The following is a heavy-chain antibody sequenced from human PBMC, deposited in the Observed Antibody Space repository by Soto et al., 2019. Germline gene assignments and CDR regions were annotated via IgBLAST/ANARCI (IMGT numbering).Heavy chain of an antibody. Sequence: QVQLQQWGAGLLKPSETLSLNCAAYGGSFSGYYWSWIRQPPGKGLGWLGEINHRGSINYNPSLTSLVTMSVDTSKNQFSLKLNSVTAADTAVFYCARGSRMRIPAASGRDYYYHGLDVWGQGTAVTVSS. D-gene: IGHD5-18*01. V-gene: IGHV4-34*01. CDR2: INHRGSI. CDR1: GGSFSGYY. J-gene: IGHJ6*02. CDR3: ARGSRMRIPAASGRDYYYHGLDV.